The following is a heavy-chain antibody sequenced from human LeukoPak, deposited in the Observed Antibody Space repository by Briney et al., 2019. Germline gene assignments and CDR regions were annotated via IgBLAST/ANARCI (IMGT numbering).Heavy chain of an antibody. CDR2: IRSKANNYAT. CDR3: SRLGHDTLTGPIDD. D-gene: IGHD3-9*01. V-gene: IGHV3-73*01. J-gene: IGHJ4*02. Sequence: PGGSLRLSCAASGFTFSGSAMHWVRKASGRGLEWVGRIRSKANNYATTYGASVKGRFTISRDDSKNTAYLQTNSLKTEDTAVYYCSRLGHDTLTGPIDDWGQGTLVTVSS. CDR1: GFTFSGSA.